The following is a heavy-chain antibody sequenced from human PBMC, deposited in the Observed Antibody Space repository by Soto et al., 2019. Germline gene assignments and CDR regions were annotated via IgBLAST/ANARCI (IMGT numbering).Heavy chain of an antibody. CDR2: VSGSGASK. J-gene: IGHJ3*02. CDR1: GFTFSSYT. CDR3: AITRLYGSIDYHRDGFDI. D-gene: IGHD3-22*01. V-gene: IGHV3-23*01. Sequence: PGGSLRLSCAASGFTFSSYTMNWVRQSPGKGLEWVSGVSGSGASKYSADSVKGRFTISRDNSNNTLFLQMNSLRAEDTAVYYCAITRLYGSIDYHRDGFDIWGQGTMVTVSS.